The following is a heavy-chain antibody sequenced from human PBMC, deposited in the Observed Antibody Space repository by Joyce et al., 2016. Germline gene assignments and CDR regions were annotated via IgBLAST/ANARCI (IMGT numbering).Heavy chain of an antibody. Sequence: QVQLQQWGAGLLKPSESLSLTCAVYGGSFSGYYWSWIRQPPGKGLEWIGAISPTEITKYNPSLKSRVTKSLDTSKNQFSLNLSSVTAADTAVYYCVRGQSPLRVATSLGRTGGYIDYWGQGSLVTVSS. CDR3: VRGQSPLRVATSLGRTGGYIDY. V-gene: IGHV4-34*01. CDR2: ISPTEIT. D-gene: IGHD5-12*01. CDR1: GGSFSGYY. J-gene: IGHJ4*02.